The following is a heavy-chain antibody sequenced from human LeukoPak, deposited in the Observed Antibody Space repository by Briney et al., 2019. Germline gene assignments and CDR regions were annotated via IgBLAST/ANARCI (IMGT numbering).Heavy chain of an antibody. CDR2: ISSSSSTI. CDR1: GFTFSRYN. D-gene: IGHD5-12*01. J-gene: IGHJ4*02. V-gene: IGHV3-48*02. Sequence: GGSLTLSCAASGFTFSRYNMNWVRQAPGKGLEWVSYISSSSSTIYYADSVKGRFTISRDNAKNSLYLQMNSLRDEDTAVYYCARDYGYHGEYFDYWGQGTLVTVSS. CDR3: ARDYGYHGEYFDY.